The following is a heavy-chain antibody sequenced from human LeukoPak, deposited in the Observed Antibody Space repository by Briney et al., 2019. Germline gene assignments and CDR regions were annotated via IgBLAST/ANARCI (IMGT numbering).Heavy chain of an antibody. Sequence: GGSLRLSCAASGFTFSSYGMHWVRQAPGKGLEWVAFIRYDGSNKYYADSVKGRFTISRDNSKNTLYLQMNSLRAEDTAMYYCAKGRDIVVVPAASFDYWGQGTLVTVSS. J-gene: IGHJ4*02. CDR1: GFTFSSYG. CDR2: IRYDGSNK. D-gene: IGHD2-2*01. V-gene: IGHV3-30*02. CDR3: AKGRDIVVVPAASFDY.